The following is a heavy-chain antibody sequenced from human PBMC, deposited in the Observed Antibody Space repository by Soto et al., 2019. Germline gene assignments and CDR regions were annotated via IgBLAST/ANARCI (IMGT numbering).Heavy chain of an antibody. Sequence: ASVKDSCKASGGTFSSYAISWVRQAPGQGLEWMGGIIPIFGTANYAQKFQGRVTITADKSTSTAYMELSSLRSEDTAVYYCARGAVAGTSGAFDIWGQGTMVTVSS. CDR1: GGTFSSYA. D-gene: IGHD6-19*01. V-gene: IGHV1-69*06. J-gene: IGHJ3*02. CDR3: ARGAVAGTSGAFDI. CDR2: IIPIFGTA.